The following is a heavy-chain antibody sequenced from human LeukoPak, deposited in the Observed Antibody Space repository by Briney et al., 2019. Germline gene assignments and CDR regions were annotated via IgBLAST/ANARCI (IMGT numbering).Heavy chain of an antibody. CDR2: TNPSGDT. CDR3: ARGNPTITMAWGNAFDI. V-gene: IGHV4-34*01. J-gene: IGHJ3*02. Sequence: PSETLSLTRAVSGVSFNFYSWTWIRQSPGKGLEWIGETNPSGDTNYSPSLKSRAPISVGTSKNQFSLNVRSVTVADTAVYFCARGNPTITMAWGNAFDIWGRGTMVTVSS. CDR1: GVSFNFYS. D-gene: IGHD3-10*01.